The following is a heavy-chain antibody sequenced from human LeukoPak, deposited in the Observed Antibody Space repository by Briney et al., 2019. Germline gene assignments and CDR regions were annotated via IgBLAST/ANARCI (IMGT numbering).Heavy chain of an antibody. D-gene: IGHD3-22*01. CDR3: ARELRVKSYDSSGRHY. J-gene: IGHJ4*02. CDR2: ISSSSSTI. V-gene: IGHV3-48*01. Sequence: GGSLRLSCAASGFTFSSYSMNWVRQAPGQGLEWVSYISSSSSTIYYADSVKGRFTISRDNAKNSLYLQMNSLRAEDTAVYYCARELRVKSYDSSGRHYWGQGTLVTVSS. CDR1: GFTFSSYS.